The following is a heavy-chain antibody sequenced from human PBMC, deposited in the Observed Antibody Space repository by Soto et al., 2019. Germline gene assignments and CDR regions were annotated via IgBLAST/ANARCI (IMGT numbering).Heavy chain of an antibody. J-gene: IGHJ4*02. CDR3: ARLGDYGSGSY. CDR1: GFSFSSFS. D-gene: IGHD3-10*01. V-gene: IGHV3-48*04. CDR2: ISGSGTTT. Sequence: EVHLVESGGALVQPGGSLRLSCAASGFSFSSFSMNWVRQAPGKGLEWVSYISGSGTTTYYADSVKGRFTISRDIAKNSLYLQMNSLQAEDTAVYYCARLGDYGSGSYWGQGTLVTVSS.